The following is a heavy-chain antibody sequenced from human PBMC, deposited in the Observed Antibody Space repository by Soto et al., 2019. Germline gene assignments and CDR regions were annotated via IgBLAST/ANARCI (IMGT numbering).Heavy chain of an antibody. CDR3: ARGCSSTSCYAGVDY. Sequence: QVQLQESGPGLVKPSQTLSLTCTVSGGSISSGGYYWSWIRQHPGKGLEWIGYIYYSGSTYYNPSLKIRVTISVYTSKNQFSLKLSSVTAADTAVYYCARGCSSTSCYAGVDYWGQGTLVTVSS. CDR1: GGSISSGGYY. CDR2: IYYSGST. J-gene: IGHJ4*02. D-gene: IGHD2-2*01. V-gene: IGHV4-31*03.